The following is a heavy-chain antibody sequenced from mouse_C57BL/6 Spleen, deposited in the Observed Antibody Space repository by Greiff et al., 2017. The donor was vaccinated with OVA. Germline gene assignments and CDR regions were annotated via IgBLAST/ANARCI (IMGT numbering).Heavy chain of an antibody. Sequence: EVKLMESGGGLVQPGGSMKLSCAASGFTFSDAWMDWVRQSPEKGLEWVAEIRNKANNHATYYAESVKGRFTISRDDSKSSVYLQMNSLRAEDTGIYYYTRTGTKDFDYWGQGTTLTVSS. D-gene: IGHD4-1*01. CDR1: GFTFSDAW. CDR2: IRNKANNHAT. CDR3: TRTGTKDFDY. J-gene: IGHJ2*01. V-gene: IGHV6-6*01.